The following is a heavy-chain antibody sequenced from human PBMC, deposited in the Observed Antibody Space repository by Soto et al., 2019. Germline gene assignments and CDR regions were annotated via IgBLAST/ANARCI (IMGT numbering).Heavy chain of an antibody. D-gene: IGHD3-22*01. CDR1: GGTFSSCA. CDR2: IIPIFGTA. Sequence: QVQLVQSGAEVKKPGSSVKVSCKASGGTFSSCAISWVRQAPGQGLEWMGGIIPIFGTANYAQKFQGRVTITADESTRTAYMELSSLRSEDTAVYYCARSYYDSSGFEGWYFDYWGQGTLVTVSS. J-gene: IGHJ4*02. CDR3: ARSYYDSSGFEGWYFDY. V-gene: IGHV1-69*01.